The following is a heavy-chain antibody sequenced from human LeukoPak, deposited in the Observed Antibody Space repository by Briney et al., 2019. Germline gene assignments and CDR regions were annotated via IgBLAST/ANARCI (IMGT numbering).Heavy chain of an antibody. CDR2: INPNSGNT. CDR3: SRIAAAGNRRLNY. CDR1: GYTFTSYD. V-gene: IGHV1-8*01. D-gene: IGHD6-13*01. Sequence: ASVKVSCKASGYTFTSYDINWVRQATGQGLEWMGWINPNSGNTGYPQKFQGRIIVRRNTSISTAYVELSSLTSEDTAIYYCSRIAAAGNRRLNYWGQGTLVTVAS. J-gene: IGHJ4*02.